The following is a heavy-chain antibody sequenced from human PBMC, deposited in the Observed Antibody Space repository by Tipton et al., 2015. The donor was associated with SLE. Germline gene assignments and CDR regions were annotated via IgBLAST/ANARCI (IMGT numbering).Heavy chain of an antibody. CDR3: ARRDSSSWSPIDF. Sequence: TLSLTCTVSGGSISSYYWSWIRQPAGKGLEWIGYIYTSGSTNSNPSLKSRVTISVDTSKNQLSLKMTSVTAADTAVYYCARRDSSSWSPIDFWGQGTLVTVSS. D-gene: IGHD6-13*01. CDR2: IYTSGST. CDR1: GGSISSYY. J-gene: IGHJ4*02. V-gene: IGHV4-4*09.